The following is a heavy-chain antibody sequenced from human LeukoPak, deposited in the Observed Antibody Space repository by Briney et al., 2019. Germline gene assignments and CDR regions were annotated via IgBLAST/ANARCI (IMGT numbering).Heavy chain of an antibody. CDR1: GASISSYY. D-gene: IGHD4-11*01. J-gene: IGHJ4*02. V-gene: IGHV4-59*01. CDR2: IYYSGSI. CDR3: ASRYDYSNYIDY. Sequence: SETLSLTCTVSGASISSYYWSWIRQPPGKGLEWIGDIYYSGSIKYNPSLKSRVTMSVDTSKNQFSLKLSSVTTADTAVYYCASRYDYSNYIDYWGQGTLVTVSS.